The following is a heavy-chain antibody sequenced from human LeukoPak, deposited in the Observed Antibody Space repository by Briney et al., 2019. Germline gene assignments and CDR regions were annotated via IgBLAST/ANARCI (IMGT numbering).Heavy chain of an antibody. Sequence: ASVKVSCKASGYTFTGYYMHWVRQAPGQGLEWMGWINPNSGGTNYAQKFQGWVTMTRDTSISTAYMELSRLRSDDTAVYYCARDLGYCSSTSCNWFDPWGQGTLVTVSS. CDR2: INPNSGGT. CDR3: ARDLGYCSSTSCNWFDP. J-gene: IGHJ5*02. CDR1: GYTFTGYY. V-gene: IGHV1-2*04. D-gene: IGHD2-2*01.